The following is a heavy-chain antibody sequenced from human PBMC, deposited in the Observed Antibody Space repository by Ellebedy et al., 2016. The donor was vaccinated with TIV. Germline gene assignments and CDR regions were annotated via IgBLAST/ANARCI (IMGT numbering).Heavy chain of an antibody. Sequence: GGSLRLSCAASGFTFNTYSMDWARQAPGKGLEWVSSISGSSNYIYYADSVEGRFTISRDNSKDTVYLQMNSLRAGDTALYYCAKELYHYYFGMDVWGQGTTVTVSS. D-gene: IGHD2-2*02. V-gene: IGHV3-21*04. J-gene: IGHJ6*02. CDR2: ISGSSNYI. CDR3: AKELYHYYFGMDV. CDR1: GFTFNTYS.